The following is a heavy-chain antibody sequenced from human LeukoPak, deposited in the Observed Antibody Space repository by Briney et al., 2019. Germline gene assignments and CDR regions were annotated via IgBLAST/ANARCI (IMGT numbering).Heavy chain of an antibody. CDR1: GGSISSYY. J-gene: IGHJ6*03. D-gene: IGHD3-3*01. V-gene: IGHV4-4*09. CDR2: IYTSGST. CDR3: ARGSPTYYDFWSDNYYMDV. Sequence: SEPLSLTCTVSGGSISSYYWSWIRQPPGKGLEWIGYIYTSGSTNYNPSLKSRVTISVDTSKNQFSLKLSSVTAADTAVYYCARGSPTYYDFWSDNYYMDVWGKGTTVTVSS.